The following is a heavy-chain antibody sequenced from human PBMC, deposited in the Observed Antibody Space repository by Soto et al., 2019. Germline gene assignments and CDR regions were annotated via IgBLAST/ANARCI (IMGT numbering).Heavy chain of an antibody. CDR3: ARITYGSGTNPYYYYGMDV. V-gene: IGHV1-69*13. CDR2: IIPIFGTA. CDR1: GGTFSSYA. J-gene: IGHJ6*02. Sequence: SVKVSCKASGGTFSSYAISWVRQAPGQGLEWMGGIIPIFGTANYAQKFQGRVTITADESTSTAYMELSSLRSEDTAVYYCARITYGSGTNPYYYYGMDVWGQGTTVTVSS. D-gene: IGHD3-10*01.